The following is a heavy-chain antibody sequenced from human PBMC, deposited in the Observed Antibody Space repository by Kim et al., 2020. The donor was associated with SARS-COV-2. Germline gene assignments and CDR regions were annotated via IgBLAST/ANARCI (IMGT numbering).Heavy chain of an antibody. J-gene: IGHJ5*02. CDR3: ARGYDSSGYNWFDP. V-gene: IGHV4-59*09. D-gene: IGHD3-22*01. Sequence: NPSLKSRVTLSGDTSKNQFSLKLSSVTAADTAVYYCARGYDSSGYNWFDPWGQGTLVTVSA.